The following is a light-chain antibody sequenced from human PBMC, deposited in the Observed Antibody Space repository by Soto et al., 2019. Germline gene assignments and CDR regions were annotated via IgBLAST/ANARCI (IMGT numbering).Light chain of an antibody. J-gene: IGLJ1*01. CDR2: EVS. Sequence: QSVLTQPASVSGSPGQSITISCTGTSHDIGGYKYVSWYQQHQGKAPKLMIYEVSNRPSGVSNRFSGSKSGNTASLTISGLQTEDEADYYCCAYTSTSALYVFGTGTKLTVL. CDR3: CAYTSTSALYV. CDR1: SHDIGGYKY. V-gene: IGLV2-14*01.